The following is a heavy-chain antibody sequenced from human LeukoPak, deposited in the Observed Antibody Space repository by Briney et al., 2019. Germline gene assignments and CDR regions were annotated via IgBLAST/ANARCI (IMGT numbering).Heavy chain of an antibody. Sequence: GGSLRLSCAASGFTFSSYAMSWVRQAPGKGLEWVSGISDSGGNTYYADSVKGRFTISRDNSKNTQFLQMNSLRTDDRAMYYCAKGLHSGWFDYWGQGALVTVSS. CDR1: GFTFSSYA. D-gene: IGHD6-19*01. J-gene: IGHJ4*02. CDR3: AKGLHSGWFDY. CDR2: ISDSGGNT. V-gene: IGHV3-23*01.